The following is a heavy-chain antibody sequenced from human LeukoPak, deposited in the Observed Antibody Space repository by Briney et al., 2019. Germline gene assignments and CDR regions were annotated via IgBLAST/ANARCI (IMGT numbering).Heavy chain of an antibody. CDR1: GGSTSSYY. J-gene: IGHJ3*02. V-gene: IGHV4-59*01. D-gene: IGHD4-17*01. Sequence: SETLSLTCTVSGGSTSSYYWSWIRQPPGKGLEWIGYIYYSGSTNYNPSLKSRVTISVDTSKNQFSLKLSSVTAADTAVYYCARAEDYGDYSSRAFDIWGQGTMVTVSS. CDR2: IYYSGST. CDR3: ARAEDYGDYSSRAFDI.